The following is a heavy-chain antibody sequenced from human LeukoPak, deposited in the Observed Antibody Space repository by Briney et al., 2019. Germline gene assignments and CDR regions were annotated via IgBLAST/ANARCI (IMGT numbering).Heavy chain of an antibody. CDR1: GFTFNNYW. D-gene: IGHD2/OR15-2a*01. J-gene: IGHJ4*02. V-gene: IGHV3-7*01. CDR2: IKEDGSEK. CDR3: ARPGGSDSTNYRAAHD. Sequence: PGGSLRLSCVASGFTFNNYWMSWVRQAPGKGLEWVASIKEDGSEKNYVDSVKGRFTISRDNAENSLHLQMNSLRVEDTAVYYCARPGGSDSTNYRAAHDWGQGTLVTVSS.